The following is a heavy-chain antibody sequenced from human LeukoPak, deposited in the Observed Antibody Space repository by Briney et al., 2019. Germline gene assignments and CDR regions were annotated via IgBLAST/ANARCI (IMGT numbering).Heavy chain of an antibody. Sequence: GGSLRLSCAASGFTFSSYWMSWARQAPGKGLEWVAIIKEDRNVKYYVDSLKGRFTISRDNAENSLYLQMNSLRAEDTAVYYCAAGRGDYWGQGTLVTVSS. D-gene: IGHD1-26*01. J-gene: IGHJ4*02. V-gene: IGHV3-7*01. CDR1: GFTFSSYW. CDR3: AAGRGDY. CDR2: IKEDRNVK.